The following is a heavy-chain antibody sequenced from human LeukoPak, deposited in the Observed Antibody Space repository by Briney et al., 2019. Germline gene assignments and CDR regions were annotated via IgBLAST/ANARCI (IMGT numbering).Heavy chain of an antibody. Sequence: ETLSLTCAVYGGSFSGYYWSWIRQPPGKGLEWIGEINHSGSTNYNPSLKSRVTISVDTSKNQFSLKLSSVTAADTAVYYCARGAQDIVVVVAATSVYFDYWGQGTLVTVSS. D-gene: IGHD2-15*01. CDR1: GGSFSGYY. J-gene: IGHJ4*02. CDR3: ARGAQDIVVVVAATSVYFDY. CDR2: INHSGST. V-gene: IGHV4-34*01.